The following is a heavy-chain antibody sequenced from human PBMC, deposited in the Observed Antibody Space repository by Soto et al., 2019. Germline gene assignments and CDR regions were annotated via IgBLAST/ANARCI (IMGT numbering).Heavy chain of an antibody. CDR2: INHSGST. J-gene: IGHJ5*02. CDR1: DGSFSGYY. Sequence: SETLSLTCAVYDGSFSGYYWSWIRQPPGKGLEWIGEINHSGSTNYNPSLKSRVTISVDTSKNQFSLKLSSVTAADTTVYYCARGLLHIVVVTAKNWFDPWGQGTLVTVSS. D-gene: IGHD2-21*02. CDR3: ARGLLHIVVVTAKNWFDP. V-gene: IGHV4-34*01.